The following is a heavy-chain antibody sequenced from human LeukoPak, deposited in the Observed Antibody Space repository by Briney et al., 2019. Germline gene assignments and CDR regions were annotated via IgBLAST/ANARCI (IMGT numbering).Heavy chain of an antibody. J-gene: IGHJ4*02. CDR3: ARDLFYSVSGTYYNVGRVFNY. CDR1: GYIFTDYY. CDR2: INPKNGDT. Sequence: GASVKVSCKASGYIFTDYYIHWMRQAPGQGLEWMGWINPKNGDTNYARKFQGRVTMTRDTSITTAYMELTSLRSDDTAVYYCARDLFYSVSGTYYNVGRVFNYWGQGTLVTVSS. V-gene: IGHV1-2*02. D-gene: IGHD3-10*01.